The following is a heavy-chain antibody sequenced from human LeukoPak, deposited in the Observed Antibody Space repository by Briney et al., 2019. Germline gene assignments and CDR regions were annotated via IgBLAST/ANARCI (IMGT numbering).Heavy chain of an antibody. D-gene: IGHD3-22*01. CDR3: ARGRIVVANLGAFDI. CDR1: GGSISPFC. Sequence: PSETLTLPCTVSGGSISPFCWNWIRQPPGKGLEWIGYIYYTGGTSYSPSLNSRATISVDTSKNQISLKLNSVTAADTAVYYCARGRIVVANLGAFDIWGGGASGSVSS. CDR2: IYYTGGT. J-gene: IGHJ3*02. V-gene: IGHV4-59*12.